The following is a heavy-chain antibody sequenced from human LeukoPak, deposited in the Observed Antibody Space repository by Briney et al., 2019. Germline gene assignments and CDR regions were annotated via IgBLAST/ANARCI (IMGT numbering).Heavy chain of an antibody. J-gene: IGHJ5*02. CDR1: EFTFTSYA. CDR3: ARARGTTGTIPNWFDP. V-gene: IGHV3-23*01. CDR2: ISGSGGNT. Sequence: GGSLRLSCAASEFTFTSYAMSWVRQAPGKGLEWVSAISGSGGNTYYADSVKGRFTISRDNAKNSLYLQMNSLRAEDTAVYYCARARGTTGTIPNWFDPWGQGTLVTVSS. D-gene: IGHD1-1*01.